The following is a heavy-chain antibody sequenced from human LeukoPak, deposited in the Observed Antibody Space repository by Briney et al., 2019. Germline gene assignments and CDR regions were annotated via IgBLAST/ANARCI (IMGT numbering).Heavy chain of an antibody. CDR2: IFYRGGT. CDR3: AGLRGNSWSEVDY. CDR1: GYSISSYY. D-gene: IGHD6-13*01. Sequence: SETLSLTCTVSGYSISSYYWNWIRQSPGKGLEWIGNIFYRGGTNYNPSLKSRVTISVDTSKNQSSLRLSSVTAADTAMYYCAGLRGNSWSEVDYWGQGTLVTVSS. J-gene: IGHJ4*02. V-gene: IGHV4-59*08.